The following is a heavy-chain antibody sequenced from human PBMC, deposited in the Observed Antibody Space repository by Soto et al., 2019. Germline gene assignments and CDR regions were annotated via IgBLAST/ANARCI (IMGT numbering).Heavy chain of an antibody. J-gene: IGHJ6*03. Sequence: EVQLVESGGGLVQPGGSLRLSCAASGFTFSSYWMSWVRQAPGKGLEWVANIKQDGSEKYYVDSVKGRFTISRDNAKNSLYLQMNSLRAEDTAVYYCARDDFWSGYTNYYYYDYYMDVWGKGTTVTVSS. V-gene: IGHV3-7*01. D-gene: IGHD3-3*01. CDR2: IKQDGSEK. CDR1: GFTFSSYW. CDR3: ARDDFWSGYTNYYYYDYYMDV.